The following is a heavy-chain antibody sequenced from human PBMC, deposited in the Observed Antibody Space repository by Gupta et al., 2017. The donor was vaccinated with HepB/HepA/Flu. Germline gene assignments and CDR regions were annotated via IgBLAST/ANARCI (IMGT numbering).Heavy chain of an antibody. CDR1: GLTFNTYW. V-gene: IGHV3-7*01. J-gene: IGHJ4*02. CDR3: ARELWFGELINS. CDR2: SKEDGSEK. D-gene: IGHD3-10*01. Sequence: EVQLVESGGGLVEPGGSLRLSCAASGLTFNTYWMTWVRQAPGKGVEWVANSKEDGSEKYYVDSVKGRFTISRDNAKNSLYLQMNSLRAEDTAVYYCARELWFGELINSWGQGTLVTVSS.